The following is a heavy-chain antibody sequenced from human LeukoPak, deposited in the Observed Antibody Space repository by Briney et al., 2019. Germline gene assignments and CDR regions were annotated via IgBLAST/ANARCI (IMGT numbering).Heavy chain of an antibody. D-gene: IGHD6-6*01. J-gene: IGHJ5*02. CDR1: GFTFSSYS. V-gene: IGHV3-21*01. CDR2: ISSSSSYI. CDR3: ASYSSSLAFDP. Sequence: GGSLRLSCAASGFTFSSYSMNWVRQAPGKGLEWVSSISSSSSYIYYADSVKGRFTISRDNAKNSLYLQMNSLRAEDTAVYYCASYSSSLAFDPWGQGTLVTVSS.